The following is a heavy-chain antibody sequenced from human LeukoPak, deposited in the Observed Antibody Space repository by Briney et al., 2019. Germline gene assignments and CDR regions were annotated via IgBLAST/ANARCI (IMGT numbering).Heavy chain of an antibody. V-gene: IGHV3-53*01. J-gene: IGHJ4*02. CDR1: GFTVSTQY. CDR2: MFAGGTI. Sequence: PGGSLRLSCAASGFTVSTQYMSWVRQAPGKGLEWVSVMFAGGTIYYAESVKGRFTIPRDNSKNTLYLQMDSLRAEDTAVYYCASSTAVASGKYYFDYWGQGTLVTVSS. D-gene: IGHD6-19*01. CDR3: ASSTAVASGKYYFDY.